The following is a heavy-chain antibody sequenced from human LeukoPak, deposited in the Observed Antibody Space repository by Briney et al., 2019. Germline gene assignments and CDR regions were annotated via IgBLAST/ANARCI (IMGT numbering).Heavy chain of an antibody. D-gene: IGHD6-19*01. Sequence: ASVKVSCKVSGYTLTELSMHWVRQAPGKGLEWMGGFDPEDGETIYAQKFQGRVTMTEDTSTDTAYMELSSLRSEDTAVYYCATSGIAVAGREGGYYFDYWGQGTLVTVSS. CDR2: FDPEDGET. CDR1: GYTLTELS. J-gene: IGHJ4*02. V-gene: IGHV1-24*01. CDR3: ATSGIAVAGREGGYYFDY.